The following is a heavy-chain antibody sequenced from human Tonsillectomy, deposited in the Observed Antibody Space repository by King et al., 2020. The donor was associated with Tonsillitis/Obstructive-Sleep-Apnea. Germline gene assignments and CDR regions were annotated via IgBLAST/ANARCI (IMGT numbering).Heavy chain of an antibody. CDR3: AREIEGYDGMDV. CDR2: INSDGSST. J-gene: IGHJ6*02. V-gene: IGHV3-74*01. Sequence: VQLVESGGGLVQPGGSLRLSCAASGFAFSNSWMHWVRQAPGKGLVWVSRINSDGSSTTYADSLKGRFTISRDNAKNTLYLQMNSLRAEDTAVYYCAREIEGYDGMDVWGQGTTVTVSS. CDR1: GFAFSNSW. D-gene: IGHD3-22*01.